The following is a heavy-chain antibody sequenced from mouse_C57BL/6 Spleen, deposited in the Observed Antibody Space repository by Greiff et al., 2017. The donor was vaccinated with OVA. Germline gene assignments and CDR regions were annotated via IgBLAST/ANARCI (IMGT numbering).Heavy chain of an antibody. CDR2: IDPNSGGT. V-gene: IGHV1-72*01. D-gene: IGHD2-1*01. J-gene: IGHJ3*01. CDR3: ARHGNYRAWFAY. Sequence: QVQLQQPGAELVKPGASVKLSCKASGYTFTSYWMHWVQQRPGRGLEWIGRIDPNSGGTKYNEQFKSKATLTVDKPSSPAYMQLSSLTSEYSAVYYCARHGNYRAWFAYWGQGTLVTVSA. CDR1: GYTFTSYW.